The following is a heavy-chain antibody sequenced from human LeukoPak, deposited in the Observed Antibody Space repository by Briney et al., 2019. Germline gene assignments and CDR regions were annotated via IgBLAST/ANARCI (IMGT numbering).Heavy chain of an antibody. CDR2: ISNDGSKK. D-gene: IGHD5-18*01. J-gene: IGHJ4*02. CDR3: AKDRYSYAFEYSDS. Sequence: GGSLRLSCAASGFTFSSYGMHWVRRAPGKGLDWVAVISNDGSKKYYADSVKGRFTISRDNSKNTLSLQVSSLRTEDTAVYYCAKDRYSYAFEYSDSWGQGTLVTVSS. V-gene: IGHV3-30*18. CDR1: GFTFSSYG.